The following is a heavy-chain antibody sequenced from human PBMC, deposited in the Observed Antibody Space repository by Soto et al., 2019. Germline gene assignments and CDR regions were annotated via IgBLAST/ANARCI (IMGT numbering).Heavy chain of an antibody. V-gene: IGHV2-5*02. D-gene: IGHD3-10*01. CDR3: AHTTRVFLPDLWFGELVD. CDR1: GFSLSTSGVG. Sequence: QITLKESGPTLVKPTQTLTLTCTFSGFSLSTSGVGVGWIRQPPGKALEWLALIYWDDDKRYSPSLKSRLTITKDTSKNQVVLTMTNMDPVDTATYYCAHTTRVFLPDLWFGELVDWGQGTLVTVSS. CDR2: IYWDDDK. J-gene: IGHJ4*02.